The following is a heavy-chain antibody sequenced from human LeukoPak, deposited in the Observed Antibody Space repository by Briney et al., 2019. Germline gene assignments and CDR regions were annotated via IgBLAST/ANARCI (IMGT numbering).Heavy chain of an antibody. CDR1: GGSISSGSYY. J-gene: IGHJ4*02. V-gene: IGHV4-61*02. D-gene: IGHD3-22*01. Sequence: SETLSLTCTVSGGSISSGSYYWSWIRQPAGKGLEWIGRIYTSGSTNYNPSLKSRVTISVDTSKNQFSLKLSSVTAADTAVYYCARGIGRYYYDSSGWYYFDYWGQGTLVTVSS. CDR2: IYTSGST. CDR3: ARGIGRYYYDSSGWYYFDY.